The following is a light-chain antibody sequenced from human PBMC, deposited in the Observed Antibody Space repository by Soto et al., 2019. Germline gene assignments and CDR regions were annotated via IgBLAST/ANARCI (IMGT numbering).Light chain of an antibody. CDR1: QSISSY. CDR3: QQSYRTPLT. Sequence: DIQMTQSPSSLSASVGDRVTITCRASQSISSYLNWYQQKPGKAPKLLIYAASSLQSGVPSRFSGSGSGTDFTLTISSLQPEDFATYYCQQSYRTPLTFGGGTRWIS. V-gene: IGKV1-39*01. CDR2: AAS. J-gene: IGKJ4*01.